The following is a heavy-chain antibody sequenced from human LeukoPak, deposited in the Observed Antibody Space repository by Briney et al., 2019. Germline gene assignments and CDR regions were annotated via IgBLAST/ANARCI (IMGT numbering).Heavy chain of an antibody. D-gene: IGHD2-15*01. Sequence: GGSPRLSCTASGFTFGDYAMSWFRQAPGKGLEWVGFIRSKAYGGTTEYAASVKGRFTISRDDSKSIAYLQMNSLKTEDTAVYYCTRVPGYCSGGSCYSPWGQGTLVTVSS. CDR3: TRVPGYCSGGSCYSP. V-gene: IGHV3-49*03. J-gene: IGHJ5*02. CDR1: GFTFGDYA. CDR2: IRSKAYGGTT.